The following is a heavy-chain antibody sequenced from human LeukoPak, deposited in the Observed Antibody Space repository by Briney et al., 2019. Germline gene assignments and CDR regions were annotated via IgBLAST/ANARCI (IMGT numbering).Heavy chain of an antibody. D-gene: IGHD2-15*01. J-gene: IGHJ4*02. V-gene: IGHV4-39*01. CDR1: GGSVSSSSYY. CDR3: ARHRGGRSPSVVDS. CDR2: VYYSGST. Sequence: SSETLSLTCTVSGGSVSSSSYYWGWIRQPPGEGLGGIGGVYYSGSTYYNPSLKSRVTISVDTSKNQFSLKISSATAADTTLFYCARHRGGRSPSVVDSCGQGTLVTVSS.